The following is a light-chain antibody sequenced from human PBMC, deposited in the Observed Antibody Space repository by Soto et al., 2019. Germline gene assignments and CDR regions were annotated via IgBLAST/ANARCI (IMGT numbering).Light chain of an antibody. CDR1: QAIRHD. V-gene: IGKV1-6*01. CDR2: AAF. J-gene: IGKJ1*01. CDR3: VQDYNYPRT. Sequence: AIHMTQPPSSVSASLGDRVTITLRPSQAIRHDLAWYQQRPGKAPKLLIYAAFILQSGVPSRFSGSGSGTDFTLTISSLQPEDVAVYYCVQDYNYPRTFGQGTKVDI.